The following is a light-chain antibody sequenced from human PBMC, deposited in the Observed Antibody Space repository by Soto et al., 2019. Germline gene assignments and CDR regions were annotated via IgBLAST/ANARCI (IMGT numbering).Light chain of an antibody. V-gene: IGLV8-61*01. CDR1: SGSVSTSHY. J-gene: IGLJ2*01. Sequence: QAVVTQEASLSVSPGGTVTPTCGLNSGSVSTSHYPSWYQQTPGQPPRTLILNIESRPSGVPERFSGTIIGRRAALTITGAQSEDESDYYCMLSVGTGVWLFGGGTKLTVL. CDR3: MLSVGTGVWL. CDR2: NIE.